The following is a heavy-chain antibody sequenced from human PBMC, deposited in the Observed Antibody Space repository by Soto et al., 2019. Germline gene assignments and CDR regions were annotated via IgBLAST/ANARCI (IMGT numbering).Heavy chain of an antibody. CDR3: AKSGRSSFIARYYYYYYGMDV. V-gene: IGHV3-30*18. CDR1: GFTFSSYG. J-gene: IGHJ6*02. D-gene: IGHD6-13*01. CDR2: ISYDGSNK. Sequence: ESGGGVVQPGRSLRLSCAASGFTFSSYGMHWVRQAPGKGLEWVAVISYDGSNKYYADSVKGRFTISRDNSKNTLYLQMNSLRAEDTAVYYCAKSGRSSFIARYYYYYYGMDVWGQGTTVTVSS.